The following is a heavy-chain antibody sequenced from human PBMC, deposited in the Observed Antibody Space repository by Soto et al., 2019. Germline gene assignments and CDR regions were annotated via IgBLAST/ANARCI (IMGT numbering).Heavy chain of an antibody. V-gene: IGHV3-15*01. CDR1: GFTFSNAW. D-gene: IGHD3-22*01. CDR2: IKSKTDGGTT. Sequence: GGSLRLSCAASGFTFSNAWMSWVRQAPGKGLEWVGRIKSKTDGGTTDDAAPVKGRFTISRDDSKNTLYLQMNSLKTEDTAVYYCTATYYYDSSGYYWGQGTLVTVSS. J-gene: IGHJ4*02. CDR3: TATYYYDSSGYY.